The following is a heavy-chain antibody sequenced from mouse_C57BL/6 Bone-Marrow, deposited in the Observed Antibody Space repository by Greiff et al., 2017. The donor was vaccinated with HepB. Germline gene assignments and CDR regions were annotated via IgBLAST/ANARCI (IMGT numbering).Heavy chain of an antibody. D-gene: IGHD2-2*01. V-gene: IGHV1-15*01. J-gene: IGHJ2*01. Sequence: VQLKQSGAELVRPGASVTLSCKASGYTFTDYEMHWVKQTPVHGLEWIGAIDPETGGTAYNQKFKGKAILTADKSSSTAYMELRSLTSEDSAVYFCTCWLRYWGPVTTLTVAS. CDR3: TCWLRY. CDR1: GYTFTDYE. CDR2: IDPETGGT.